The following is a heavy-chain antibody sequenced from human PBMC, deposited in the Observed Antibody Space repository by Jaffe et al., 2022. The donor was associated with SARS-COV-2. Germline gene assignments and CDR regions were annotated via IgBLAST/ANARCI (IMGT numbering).Heavy chain of an antibody. Sequence: QVQLQESGPGLVKPSETLSLTCTVSGGSISSYYWSWIRQPPGKGLEWIGYIYYSGSTNYNPSLKSRVTISVDTSKNQFSLKLSSVTAADTAVYYCARLDIAYYYYGMDVWGQGTTVTVSS. CDR2: IYYSGST. J-gene: IGHJ6*02. CDR1: GGSISSYY. V-gene: IGHV4-59*08. CDR3: ARLDIAYYYYGMDV. D-gene: IGHD2-2*03.